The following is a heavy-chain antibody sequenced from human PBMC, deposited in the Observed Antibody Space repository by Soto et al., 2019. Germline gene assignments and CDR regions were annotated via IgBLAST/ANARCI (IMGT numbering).Heavy chain of an antibody. V-gene: IGHV4-39*01. J-gene: IGHJ6*02. CDR3: ARHDYYASAIYGMDV. CDR1: GGSISSSSYY. D-gene: IGHD3-10*01. Sequence: SETLCLTCNVSGGSISSSSYYWGWIRQPPGKGLEWIGSIYYSGSTYYNPSLKSRVTISVDTSKNQFSLKLSSVTVADTAVYYCARHDYYASAIYGMDVWGQGTTVTVSS. CDR2: IYYSGST.